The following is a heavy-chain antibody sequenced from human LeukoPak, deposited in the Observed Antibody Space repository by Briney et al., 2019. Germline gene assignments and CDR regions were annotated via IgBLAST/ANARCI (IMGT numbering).Heavy chain of an antibody. CDR2: ISSGGDTI. CDR1: GFTFNSYE. D-gene: IGHD3-9*01. V-gene: IGHV3-48*03. CDR3: IRALNGDKDY. J-gene: IGHJ4*02. Sequence: GGSLRLSCAASGFTFNSYEMNWVRQAPGKGLEWVSYISSGGDTIFYAGSVKGRFTISRDNAKNTLFLQMNSLRAEDTAAYYCIRALNGDKDYWGQGTLVTVSS.